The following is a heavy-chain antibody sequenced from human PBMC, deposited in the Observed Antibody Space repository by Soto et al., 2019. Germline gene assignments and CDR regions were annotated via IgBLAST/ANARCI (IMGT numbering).Heavy chain of an antibody. J-gene: IGHJ5*02. V-gene: IGHV1-18*01. CDR1: GYTFTSYG. CDR2: ISAYNGNT. D-gene: IGHD1-26*01. Sequence: QVQLVQSGAEVKKPGASVKVSCKASGYTFTSYGISWVRQAPGQGLEWMGWISAYNGNTNYAQQLQGRVTITTDTSTSTDYMELRSLRSDDTAVYYCARASGSSYWFDPWGQGTLVTVSS. CDR3: ARASGSSYWFDP.